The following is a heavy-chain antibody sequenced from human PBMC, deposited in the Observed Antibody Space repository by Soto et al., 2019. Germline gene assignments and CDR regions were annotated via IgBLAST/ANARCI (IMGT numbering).Heavy chain of an antibody. D-gene: IGHD6-19*01. V-gene: IGHV3-30*18. Sequence: GGSLRLSCAASGFTFSNYGMHWVRQAPGKGLEWVAVISYDGSNKYYADSVKGRFTISRDNSKNTLYLQMNSLRAEDTAVYYCAKDLVRWLVRRGMDVWGQGTTVTVSS. CDR2: ISYDGSNK. J-gene: IGHJ6*02. CDR3: AKDLVRWLVRRGMDV. CDR1: GFTFSNYG.